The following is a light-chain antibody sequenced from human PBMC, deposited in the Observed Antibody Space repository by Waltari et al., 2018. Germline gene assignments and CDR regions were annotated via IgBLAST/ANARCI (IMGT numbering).Light chain of an antibody. CDR1: TLPKQF. CDR2: KDK. V-gene: IGLV3-25*03. CDR3: QSADSIDSYVV. J-gene: IGLJ2*01. Sequence: SFELTQPPSMSVSPGQTARITCSGDTLPKQFAYWYQQKAGQAPGLVIYKDKERSSGIPERFSGSSSGATVTLTISEVQAEDEADYYCQSADSIDSYVVFGGGTKLTVL.